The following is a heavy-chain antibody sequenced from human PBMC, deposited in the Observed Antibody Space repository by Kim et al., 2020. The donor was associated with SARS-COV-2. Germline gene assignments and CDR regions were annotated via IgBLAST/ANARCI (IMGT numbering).Heavy chain of an antibody. V-gene: IGHV4-34*01. CDR2: INHSGST. Sequence: SETLSLTCAVYGGSFSGYYWSWIRQPPGKGLEWIGEINHSGSTNYNPSLKSRVTISVDTSKNQFSLKLSSVTAADTAVYYCARGLVVAATRFDYWGQGTLVTVSS. D-gene: IGHD2-15*01. CDR3: ARGLVVAATRFDY. J-gene: IGHJ4*02. CDR1: GGSFSGYY.